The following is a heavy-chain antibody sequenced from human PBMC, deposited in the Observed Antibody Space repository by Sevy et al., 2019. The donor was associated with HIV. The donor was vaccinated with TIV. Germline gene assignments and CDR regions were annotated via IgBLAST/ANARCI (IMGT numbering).Heavy chain of an antibody. CDR1: GFTFGGYM. V-gene: IGHV3-23*01. J-gene: IGHJ4*02. CDR3: VKEGRDDFNPYLDF. CDR2: VSRNGGTP. D-gene: IGHD3-10*01. Sequence: GESLKISYAGSGFTFGGYMMNWVRQAPGRGLEWVARVSRNGGTPEYGDSAKGRFTISRDNSKNTVYLQLKELRAEDTALYYCVKEGRDDFNPYLDFWGQGILVTVSS.